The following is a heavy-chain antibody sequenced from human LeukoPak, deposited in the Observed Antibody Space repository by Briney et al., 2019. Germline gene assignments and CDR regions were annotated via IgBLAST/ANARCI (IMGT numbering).Heavy chain of an antibody. J-gene: IGHJ5*02. V-gene: IGHV1-69*01. D-gene: IGHD2-15*01. Sequence: GSSVKVSCKASGGTFSSYAISWVRQAPGQGLEWMGGIIPIFGTANYAQKFQGRVTITADESTSTAYMELRSLRSDDTAVYYCATTNPGYPDWFDPWGQGTLVTVSS. CDR3: ATTNPGYPDWFDP. CDR1: GGTFSSYA. CDR2: IIPIFGTA.